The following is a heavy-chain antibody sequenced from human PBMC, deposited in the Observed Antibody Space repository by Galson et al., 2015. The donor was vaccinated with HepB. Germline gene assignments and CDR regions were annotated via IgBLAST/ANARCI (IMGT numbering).Heavy chain of an antibody. V-gene: IGHV4-39*01. D-gene: IGHD4-23*01. CDR2: IYYSGST. CDR1: GGSISSSSYY. CDR3: ARQAYGGYSFDY. J-gene: IGHJ4*02. Sequence: ETLSLTCTVSGGSISSSSYYWGWIRQPPGKGLEWIGSIYYSGSTYYNPSLKSRVTISVDTSKNQFSLKLSSVTAADTAVYYCARQAYGGYSFDYWGQGTLVTVSS.